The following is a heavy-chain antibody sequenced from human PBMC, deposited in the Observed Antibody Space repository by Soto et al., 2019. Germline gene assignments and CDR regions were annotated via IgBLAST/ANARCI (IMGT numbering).Heavy chain of an antibody. V-gene: IGHV3-74*01. CDR2: ISDDGSTT. D-gene: IGHD6-6*01. CDR3: TRGPRVSSAGTGAH. Sequence: GGSLRLSCEVSGFTFSAYWMHWVRQVPGKGLIWVSRISDDGSTTTYADSVKGRFTISRDNAKNTLYLQMNSLRADDTGLYYCTRGPRVSSAGTGAHWGQGTLVTVSS. J-gene: IGHJ4*02. CDR1: GFTFSAYW.